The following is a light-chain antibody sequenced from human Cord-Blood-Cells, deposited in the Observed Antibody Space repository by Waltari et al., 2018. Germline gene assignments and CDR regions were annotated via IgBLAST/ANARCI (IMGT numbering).Light chain of an antibody. J-gene: IGKJ1*01. CDR2: AAS. CDR1: QGISNY. Sequence: DLQITQSPSSLSASVGDRVTITGRASQGISNYLAWYQQKPGKVPRLLIYAASSLHSGGPSRFSGSGSGTDFTLTISSLQPEDVATYYCQKYNSAAWTFGQGTKVEI. V-gene: IGKV1-27*01. CDR3: QKYNSAAWT.